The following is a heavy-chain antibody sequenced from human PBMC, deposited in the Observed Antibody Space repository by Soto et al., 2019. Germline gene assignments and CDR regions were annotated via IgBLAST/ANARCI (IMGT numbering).Heavy chain of an antibody. CDR2: IDPSDSQT. J-gene: IGHJ3*02. CDR3: ARPVAWPGAFDI. V-gene: IGHV5-10-1*01. CDR1: GYSFAGYW. Sequence: GESLKISCKGSGYSFAGYWITWVRQKPGKGLEWMGRIDPSDSQTYYSPSFRGHVTISVTKSITTVFLQWSSLRASDTAMYYCARPVAWPGAFDIWGQGTMVTVSS. D-gene: IGHD2-15*01.